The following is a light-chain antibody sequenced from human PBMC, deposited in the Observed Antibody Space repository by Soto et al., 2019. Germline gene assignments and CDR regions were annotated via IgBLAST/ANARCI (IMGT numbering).Light chain of an antibody. V-gene: IGKV3-20*01. CDR1: QSVSSSY. CDR2: GAS. Sequence: EIVLTQSPGTLSLSPGERATLSCRASQSVSSSYLAWYQQKPGQAPRLLIYGASSRATGIPDRFSGSGSGTAFTLTISSLEAEDFAVYYCQQYGSSPRYTFGQGTKVEIK. J-gene: IGKJ2*01. CDR3: QQYGSSPRYT.